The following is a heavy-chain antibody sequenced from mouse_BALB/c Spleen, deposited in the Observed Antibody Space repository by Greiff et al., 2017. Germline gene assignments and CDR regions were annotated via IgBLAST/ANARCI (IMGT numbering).Heavy chain of an antibody. CDR3: ARWKVANLYFDY. Sequence: QVQLQQSGAELAKPGASVKMSCKASGYTFTSYWMHWVKQRPGQGLEWIGYINPSTGYTEYNQKFKDKATLTSDKSSSTAYMELSSLTSEDSAVYYCARWKVANLYFDYWGQGTTLTVSS. J-gene: IGHJ2*01. CDR1: GYTFTSYW. D-gene: IGHD4-1*01. V-gene: IGHV1-7*01. CDR2: INPSTGYT.